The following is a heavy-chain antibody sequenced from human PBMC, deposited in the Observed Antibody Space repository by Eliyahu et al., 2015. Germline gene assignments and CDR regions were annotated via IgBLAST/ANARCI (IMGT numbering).Heavy chain of an antibody. CDR1: GFTFSSCW. Sequence: EVQLVESGGGLVQPGGSLRLSCAASGFTFSSCWMSWARQAPGKGLEWVXNIKQXXSAKYYVDSVKGRFTXSRDNXKNSLYLQMNSLRAEDTAAYYCASKGGRYGNYWGQGTLVTVSS. J-gene: IGHJ4*02. CDR2: IKQXXSAK. CDR3: ASKGGRYGNY. V-gene: IGHV3-7*01. D-gene: IGHD3-16*01.